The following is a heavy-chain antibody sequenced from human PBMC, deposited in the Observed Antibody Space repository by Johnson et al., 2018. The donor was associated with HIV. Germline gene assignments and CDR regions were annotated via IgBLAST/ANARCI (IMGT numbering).Heavy chain of an antibody. D-gene: IGHD6-13*01. CDR3: AKDLYSSSWTNDAFDI. CDR1: GFTFSDYY. V-gene: IGHV3-33*06. Sequence: QVQLVESGGGLVQPGGSLRLSCAASGFTFSDYYMSWIRQAPGKGLEWVAVIWYDGTNRYYGDSVKGRFTISRDNSKNTVYLQMNGLRAEDTAVYHCAKDLYSSSWTNDAFDIWGQGTMVTVSS. J-gene: IGHJ3*02. CDR2: IWYDGTNR.